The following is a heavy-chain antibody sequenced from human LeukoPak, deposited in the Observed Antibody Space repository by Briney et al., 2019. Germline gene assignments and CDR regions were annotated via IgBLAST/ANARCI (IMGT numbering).Heavy chain of an antibody. CDR1: GYTFTSYY. J-gene: IGHJ4*02. CDR3: ARDVYDFWSGYQFDY. CDR2: INPSGGST. V-gene: IGHV1-46*01. Sequence: GASVKVSCKASGYTFTSYYMHWVRQAPGQGLERMGIINPSGGSTSYAQKFQGRVTMTTDTSTSTAYMELRSLRSDDTAVYYCARDVYDFWSGYQFDYWGQGTLVTVSS. D-gene: IGHD3-3*01.